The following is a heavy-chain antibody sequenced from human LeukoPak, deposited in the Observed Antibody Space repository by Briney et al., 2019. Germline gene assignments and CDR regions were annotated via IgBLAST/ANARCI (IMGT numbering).Heavy chain of an antibody. V-gene: IGHV4-39*01. D-gene: IGHD3-3*01. CDR3: ARQDYDFWSGPNWFDP. CDR2: IHYSGTT. CDR1: GGSISSSGYY. J-gene: IGHJ5*02. Sequence: PSETLSLTCTVSGGSISSSGYYWGWIRQPLGKGLEWIGSIHYSGTTYYNPSLKSRVTIFVDTSKNQFSLKLSSVTAADTAVYYCARQDYDFWSGPNWFDPWGQGTLVTVSS.